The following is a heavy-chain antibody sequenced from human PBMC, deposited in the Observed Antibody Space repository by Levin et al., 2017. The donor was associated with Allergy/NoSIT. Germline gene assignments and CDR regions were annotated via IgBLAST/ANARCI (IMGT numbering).Heavy chain of an antibody. CDR1: GFTFSSYA. J-gene: IGHJ6*03. V-gene: IGHV3-23*01. CDR2: ISGSGGST. CDR3: AKDRLTGYYASYYYYYMDV. D-gene: IGHD3-9*01. Sequence: PGESLKISCAASGFTFSSYAMSWVRQAPGKGLEWVSVISGSGGSTYYADSVKGRFTISRDNSKNTLYLQMNSLRAEDTAVYYCAKDRLTGYYASYYYYYMDVWGKGTTVTVSS.